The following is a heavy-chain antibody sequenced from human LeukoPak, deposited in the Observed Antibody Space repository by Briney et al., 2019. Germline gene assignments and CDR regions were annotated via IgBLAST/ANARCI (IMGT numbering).Heavy chain of an antibody. CDR1: GGTFSSSS. J-gene: IGHJ5*02. D-gene: IGHD1-26*01. CDR3: ARVQVGATAWFDP. CDR2: IIPIFGTA. Sequence: SVKVSCKASGGTFSSSSISWVRQAPGQGLEWMGGIIPIFGTANYAQKLQGRVTMTTDTSTSTAYMELRSLRSDDTAVYYCARVQVGATAWFDPWGQGTLVTASS. V-gene: IGHV1-69*05.